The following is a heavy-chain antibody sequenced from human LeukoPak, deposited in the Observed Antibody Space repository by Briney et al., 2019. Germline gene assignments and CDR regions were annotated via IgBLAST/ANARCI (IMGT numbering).Heavy chain of an antibody. D-gene: IGHD7-27*01. J-gene: IGHJ4*02. CDR2: MDSFGNTM. Sequence: QAGGSLRLSCEASGFTFSSHWMHWVRQDPGRGLLWVSRMDSFGNTMGYADFVEGRFIISRDNAKNTLYLEMNSLREEDTAVYYCARNNWGIDYWGRGALVTVSS. V-gene: IGHV3-74*01. CDR1: GFTFSSHW. CDR3: ARNNWGIDY.